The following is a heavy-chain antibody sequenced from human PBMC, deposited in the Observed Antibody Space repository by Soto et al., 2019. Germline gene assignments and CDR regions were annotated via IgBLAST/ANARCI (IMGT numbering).Heavy chain of an antibody. CDR2: IIPIFGTA. CDR3: AREDDSSSWSRYFQH. Sequence: QVQLVQSGAEVKKPGSSVKVSCKASGGTFSSYAISWVLQAPRQGLEWMGGIIPIFGTANYAQKFQGRVTITADESTSTAYMELSSLRSEDTAVYYCAREDDSSSWSRYFQHWGQGTLVTVSS. CDR1: GGTFSSYA. V-gene: IGHV1-69*01. J-gene: IGHJ1*01. D-gene: IGHD6-13*01.